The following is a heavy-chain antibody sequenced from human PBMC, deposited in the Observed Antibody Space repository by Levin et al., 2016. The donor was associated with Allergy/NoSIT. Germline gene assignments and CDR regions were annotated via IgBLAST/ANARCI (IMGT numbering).Heavy chain of an antibody. J-gene: IGHJ4*02. D-gene: IGHD2/OR15-2a*01. CDR3: TRGSSTWYHDY. V-gene: IGHV3-21*01. CDR2: IRTSSTYE. Sequence: WIRQPPGKGLEWVSSIRTSSTYEYADSVKGRFTISRDNAKNSLFLQMNSLRVEDMAVYYCTRGSSTWYHDYWGQGTLVTVSS.